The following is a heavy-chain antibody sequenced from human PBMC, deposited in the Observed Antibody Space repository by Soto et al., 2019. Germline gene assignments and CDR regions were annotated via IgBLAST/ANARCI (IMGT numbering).Heavy chain of an antibody. CDR3: ARGMDCSSTSCYFSYYYSMDV. CDR1: GGSISSGGYY. CDR2: IYYSGST. V-gene: IGHV4-31*03. Sequence: SETLSLTCTVSGGSISSGGYYWSWIRQHPGKGLEWIGYIYYSGSTYYNPSLKTRITISVDTSKNQFSLKLSSVTAADTAVYYCARGMDCSSTSCYFSYYYSMDVWGQGTTVTVSS. J-gene: IGHJ6*02. D-gene: IGHD2-2*01.